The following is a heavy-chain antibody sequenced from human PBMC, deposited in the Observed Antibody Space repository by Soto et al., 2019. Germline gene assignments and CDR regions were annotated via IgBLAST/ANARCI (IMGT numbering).Heavy chain of an antibody. V-gene: IGHV3-23*01. J-gene: IGHJ4*02. CDR2: ISGIGAGT. D-gene: IGHD2-15*01. CDR3: AKVTERGGQDY. Sequence: EVQVLESGGGLVQPGGSLRLSCAASGFTFSSYAMSWVRQAPGKGLEWVSAISGIGAGTYYADSVKGRFTISRDNAKNTPYHQMHSRRAEDTVVYYCAKVTERGGQDYWGQGTLVTVSS. CDR1: GFTFSSYA.